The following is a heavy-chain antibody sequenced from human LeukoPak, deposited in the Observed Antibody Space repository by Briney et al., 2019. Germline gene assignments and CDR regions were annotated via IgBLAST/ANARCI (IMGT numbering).Heavy chain of an antibody. Sequence: SETLSLTCAVYGGSFSGYYWSWIRQPPGKGLEWIGEINHSGSTNYNPSLKSRVTISVDTSKNQFSLKLSSVTAADTAVYYCARHRSWAAQYYFDYWGQGTLVTVSS. V-gene: IGHV4-34*01. CDR3: ARHRSWAAQYYFDY. CDR2: INHSGST. CDR1: GGSFSGYY. D-gene: IGHD6-13*01. J-gene: IGHJ4*02.